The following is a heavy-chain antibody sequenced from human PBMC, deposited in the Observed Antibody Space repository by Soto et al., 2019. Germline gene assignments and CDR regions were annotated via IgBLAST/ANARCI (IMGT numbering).Heavy chain of an antibody. CDR3: ATDSGSYSGYSYYAMDV. V-gene: IGHV3-48*03. CDR1: GLTFSGYE. Sequence: EVQLAESGGGLVQPGGSLRLSCAASGLTFSGYEMNWVRQAPGKGLEWVSYISSSGSSISYADSVKGRFTITRDNAKNSLYLQMNSLGAEDTAVYYCATDSGSYSGYSYYAMDVWGQGPTVTVSS. J-gene: IGHJ6*02. CDR2: ISSSGSSI. D-gene: IGHD1-26*01.